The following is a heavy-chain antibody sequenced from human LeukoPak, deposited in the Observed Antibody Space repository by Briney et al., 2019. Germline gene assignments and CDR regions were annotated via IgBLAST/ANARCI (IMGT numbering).Heavy chain of an antibody. CDR1: GFTFSSYA. V-gene: IGHV3-30-3*01. CDR2: ISYDGSNK. Sequence: GGSLRLSCAASGFTFSSYAMHWVRQAPGKGLEWVAVISYDGSNKYYADSVKGRFTISRDNSKNTLYLQMNSLRAEDTAVYYCAKDGIAFVSYFDYWGQGTLVTVSS. J-gene: IGHJ4*02. D-gene: IGHD1-1*01. CDR3: AKDGIAFVSYFDY.